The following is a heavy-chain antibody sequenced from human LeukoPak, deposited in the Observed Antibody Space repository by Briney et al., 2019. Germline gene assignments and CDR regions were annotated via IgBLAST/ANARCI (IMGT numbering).Heavy chain of an antibody. CDR2: IYYSGST. CDR3: ARAAAIRDAFDI. V-gene: IGHV4-30-4*08. D-gene: IGHD6-25*01. J-gene: IGHJ3*02. CDR1: GFTFSSYS. Sequence: LRLSCAASGFTFSSYSMNWVRQPPGKGLEWIGYIYYSGSTYYNPSLKSRVTISVDTSKNQFSLKLSSVTAADTAVYYCARAAAIRDAFDIWGQGTVVTVSS.